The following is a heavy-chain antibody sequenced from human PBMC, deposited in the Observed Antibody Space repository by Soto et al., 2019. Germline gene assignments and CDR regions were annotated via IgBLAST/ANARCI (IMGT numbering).Heavy chain of an antibody. Sequence: QVQLVQSGAEVQKPGASVRVSCKASGYTFTSYGINWVRQAPGQGLEWVGWISPYGYTNYAQKFQGRFTMTTDRSTTTAYMDLGSLRSDDTAVYFCARGAVSLAALQDQDAFHIWGQGTMVTVSS. V-gene: IGHV1-18*01. D-gene: IGHD6-6*01. CDR3: ARGAVSLAALQDQDAFHI. J-gene: IGHJ3*02. CDR1: GYTFTSYG. CDR2: ISPYGYT.